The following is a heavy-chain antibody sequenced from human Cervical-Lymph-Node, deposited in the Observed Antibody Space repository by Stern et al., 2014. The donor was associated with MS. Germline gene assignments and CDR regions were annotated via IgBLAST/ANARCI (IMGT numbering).Heavy chain of an antibody. D-gene: IGHD4-17*01. Sequence: EVQLVESGGGLVEPGGSLRLSCAASGFNFRTFTMSWVRQAPGKGLECVSSISSSNSYTYYADSVKGRFTISRANAKTSLDLPMDSLRAEDTAVYYCVRDRGLATVTSYFDYWGQGILVTVSS. CDR1: GFNFRTFT. CDR3: VRDRGLATVTSYFDY. V-gene: IGHV3-21*01. J-gene: IGHJ4*02. CDR2: ISSSNSYT.